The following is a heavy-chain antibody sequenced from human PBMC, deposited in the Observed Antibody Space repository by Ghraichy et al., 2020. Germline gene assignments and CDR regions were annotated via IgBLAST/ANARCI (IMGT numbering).Heavy chain of an antibody. CDR1: GYTFSRVR. Sequence: LSLTCAASGYTFSRVRMAWVRQAPGKGLEWVSSIRSGSEYIYSADSVKGRFTISRDNANKVLYLQMNSLRAEDTAVYYCARDVGVIWEFDIWGQGTLVSVSS. CDR3: ARDVGVIWEFDI. J-gene: IGHJ3*02. CDR2: IRSGSEYI. V-gene: IGHV3-21*01. D-gene: IGHD2-21*01.